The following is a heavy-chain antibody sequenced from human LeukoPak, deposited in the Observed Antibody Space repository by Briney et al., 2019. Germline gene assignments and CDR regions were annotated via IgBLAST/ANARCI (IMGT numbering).Heavy chain of an antibody. CDR1: GVSISSGSNY. CDR3: ARSDGYGLVGI. Sequence: PSETLSLTCSVSGVSISSGSNYWGWIRQPPGKTLEWIGSIYSSGSTYYNPSLKNRVIILIDTTKNHFSLNLSSVTAADTAVYYCARSDGYGLVGIWGQGTMVTVSS. V-gene: IGHV4-39*07. CDR2: IYSSGST. J-gene: IGHJ3*02. D-gene: IGHD3-10*01.